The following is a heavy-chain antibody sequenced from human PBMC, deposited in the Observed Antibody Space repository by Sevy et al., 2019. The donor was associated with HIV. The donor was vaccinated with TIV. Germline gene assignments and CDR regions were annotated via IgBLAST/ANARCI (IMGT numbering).Heavy chain of an antibody. CDR1: GFTFSSYS. J-gene: IGHJ5*02. Sequence: GGSLRLSCAASGFTFSSYSMNWVRQAPGKGLEWVSYISSSSSTIYYADSVKGRFTISRDNAKNSLYLQMNSLRDEDTAVYYCARVNSGNPFGESPNWFDPWGQGTLVTVSS. CDR2: ISSSSSTI. V-gene: IGHV3-48*02. CDR3: ARVNSGNPFGESPNWFDP. D-gene: IGHD3-10*01.